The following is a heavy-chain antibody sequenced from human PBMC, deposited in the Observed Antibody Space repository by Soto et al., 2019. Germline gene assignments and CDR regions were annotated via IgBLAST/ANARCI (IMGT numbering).Heavy chain of an antibody. Sequence: LSLTCTVSGGSISSGGYYWSWIRQHPGKGLEWIGYIHYSGSTYYNPSLKSRVTISVDTSKNQFSLKLSSVTAADTAVYYCAREARFPPTWWFDPWGQGSLVTVPQ. CDR2: IHYSGST. V-gene: IGHV4-31*03. CDR3: AREARFPPTWWFDP. CDR1: GGSISSGGYY. J-gene: IGHJ5*02. D-gene: IGHD3-3*01.